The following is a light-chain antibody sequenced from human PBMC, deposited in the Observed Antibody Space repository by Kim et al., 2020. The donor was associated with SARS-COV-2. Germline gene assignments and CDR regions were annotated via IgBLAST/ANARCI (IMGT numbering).Light chain of an antibody. Sequence: DVVMTQSPLSLPVTLGQPASISCRSSQSLVHSDGNTYLTWFQQRPGQSPRRLIYKVSNRDSGVPDRFSGSGSGTDFTLKISRVEAEDVGVYYCMQGKHWPLTFGGGTKVDIK. CDR3: MQGKHWPLT. V-gene: IGKV2-30*02. CDR1: QSLVHSDGNTY. CDR2: KVS. J-gene: IGKJ4*01.